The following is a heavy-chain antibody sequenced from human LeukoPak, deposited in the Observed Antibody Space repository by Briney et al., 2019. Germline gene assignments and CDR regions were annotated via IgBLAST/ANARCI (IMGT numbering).Heavy chain of an antibody. D-gene: IGHD3-3*01. CDR2: INHSGST. V-gene: IGHV4-39*07. Sequence: PSETLSLTCTVSGGSISSGSYYWGWIRQPPGKGLEWIGEINHSGSTNYSPSLKSRVTISVDTSKNQFSLKLSSVTAADTAVYCCARAVLEWLLTGDYYGMDVWGQGTTVTVSS. CDR1: GGSISSGSYY. J-gene: IGHJ6*02. CDR3: ARAVLEWLLTGDYYGMDV.